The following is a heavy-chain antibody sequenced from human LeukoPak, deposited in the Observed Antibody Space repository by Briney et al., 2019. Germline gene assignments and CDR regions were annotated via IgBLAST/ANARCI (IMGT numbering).Heavy chain of an antibody. CDR2: INHSGST. Sequence: SETLSLTCAVCGGSFSGYYWSWIRQPLGKGLEWIGEINHSGSTNYNPSLKSRVTISVDTSKNQFSLKLSSVTAADTAVYYCARRGSSGFYWGQGTLVTVSS. V-gene: IGHV4-34*01. CDR3: ARRGSSGFY. CDR1: GGSFSGYY. J-gene: IGHJ4*02. D-gene: IGHD3-22*01.